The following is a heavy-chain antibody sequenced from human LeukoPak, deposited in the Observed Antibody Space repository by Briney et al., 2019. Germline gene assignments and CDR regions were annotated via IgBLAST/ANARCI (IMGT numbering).Heavy chain of an antibody. D-gene: IGHD5-24*01. CDR3: ARVGRWLQVGAPDI. V-gene: IGHV3-48*03. CDR1: GFTFSSYE. CDR2: ISSSGSTI. Sequence: PGGSLRLSCAASGFTFSSYEMNWVRQAPGKGLEWVSYISSSGSTIYYADSVKGRFTISRDNAKNSLYLQMNSLRAEDTAVYYCARVGRWLQVGAPDIWGQGTMVTVSS. J-gene: IGHJ3*02.